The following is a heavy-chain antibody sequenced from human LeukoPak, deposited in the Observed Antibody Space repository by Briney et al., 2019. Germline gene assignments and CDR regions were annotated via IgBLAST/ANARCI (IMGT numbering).Heavy chain of an antibody. D-gene: IGHD3-10*01. CDR1: GFTFGGSA. CDR2: IRSKANSYAT. Sequence: GRSLRLSCAASGFTFGGSAMHWVRQASGKGLEWVGRIRSKANSYATAYAASVKGRFTISRDDSKNTAYLQINSLKTEDTAVYYCTRHSPDYYGSGSYPSIYDYWGQGTLVTVSS. CDR3: TRHSPDYYGSGSYPSIYDY. V-gene: IGHV3-73*01. J-gene: IGHJ4*02.